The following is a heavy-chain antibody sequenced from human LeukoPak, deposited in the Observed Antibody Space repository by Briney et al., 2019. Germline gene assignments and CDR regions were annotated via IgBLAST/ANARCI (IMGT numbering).Heavy chain of an antibody. Sequence: PGGSLRLSCAASGFTLSSYWMSWVRQAPGKGLEWVANIKQDGSEKYYVDSVKGRFTISRDNAKNSLYLQMNSLRAEDTAVYYCAKIHAATYYDFWSGYSPDYWGQGTLVTVSS. CDR2: IKQDGSEK. V-gene: IGHV3-7*01. CDR3: AKIHAATYYDFWSGYSPDY. CDR1: GFTLSSYW. J-gene: IGHJ4*02. D-gene: IGHD3-3*01.